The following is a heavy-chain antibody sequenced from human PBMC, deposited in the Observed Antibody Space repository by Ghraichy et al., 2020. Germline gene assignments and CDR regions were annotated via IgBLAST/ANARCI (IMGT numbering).Heavy chain of an antibody. D-gene: IGHD6-13*01. CDR2: INHSGST. Sequence: SETLSLTCAVYGGSFSGYYWSWIRQPPGKGLEWIGEINHSGSTNYNPSLKSRVTISVDTSKNQFSLKLSSVTAADTAVYYCARRYSSSWYYWGQGTLVTVSS. CDR3: ARRYSSSWYY. CDR1: GGSFSGYY. V-gene: IGHV4-34*01. J-gene: IGHJ4*02.